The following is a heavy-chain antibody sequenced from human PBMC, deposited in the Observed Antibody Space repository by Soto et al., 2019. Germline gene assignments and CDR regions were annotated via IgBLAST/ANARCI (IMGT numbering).Heavy chain of an antibody. V-gene: IGHV1-8*01. CDR1: GYTFTCYD. Sequence: ASVKVSCKASGYTFTCYDINWVRQATGQGLEWMGWMNPNSGNTGYAQKFQGRVTMTRNTSISTAYMELSSLRSEDTAVYYCARTIVPTTRAAFDIWGQGTMVTVSS. CDR2: MNPNSGNT. D-gene: IGHD2-8*01. CDR3: ARTIVPTTRAAFDI. J-gene: IGHJ3*02.